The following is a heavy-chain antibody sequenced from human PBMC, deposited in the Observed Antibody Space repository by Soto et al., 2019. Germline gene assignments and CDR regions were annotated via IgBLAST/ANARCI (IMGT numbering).Heavy chain of an antibody. CDR3: ARAPTLSPFDY. J-gene: IGHJ4*02. CDR1: GGSISSGGYY. Sequence: SETLSLTCTVSGGSISSGGYYWSWIRQHPGKGLEWIGYIYYSGSTYYNPSLKSRVTTSVDTSKNQFSLKLSSVTAADTAVYYCARAPTLSPFDYWGQGTLVTVSS. CDR2: IYYSGST. V-gene: IGHV4-31*03.